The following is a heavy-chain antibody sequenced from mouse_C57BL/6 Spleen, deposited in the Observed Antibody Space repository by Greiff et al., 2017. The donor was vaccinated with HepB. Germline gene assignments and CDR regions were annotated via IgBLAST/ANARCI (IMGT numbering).Heavy chain of an antibody. CDR2: IYPSDSET. CDR3: ARSYWYFDV. J-gene: IGHJ1*03. Sequence: QVQLKQPAAELVRPGSSVKLSCKASGYTFTSYWMDWVKQRPGQGLEWIGNIYPSDSETHYNQKFKDKATLTVDKSSSTAYMQLSSLTSEDSAVYYCARSYWYFDVWGTGTTVTVSS. V-gene: IGHV1-61*01. CDR1: GYTFTSYW.